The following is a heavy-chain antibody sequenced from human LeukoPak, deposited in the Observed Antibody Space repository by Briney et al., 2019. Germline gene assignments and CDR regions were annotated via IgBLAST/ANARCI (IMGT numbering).Heavy chain of an antibody. D-gene: IGHD2-21*02. CDR3: AKQCGGDCYGYYFDY. J-gene: IGHJ4*02. Sequence: GGSLRLSCAASGFTFSSYAMSWVGQAPGKGLEWVSAISGSGGSTYYADSVKGRFTISRDNSKNTLYLQMNSLRAEDTAVYYCAKQCGGDCYGYYFDYWGQGTLVTVSS. CDR2: ISGSGGST. CDR1: GFTFSSYA. V-gene: IGHV3-23*01.